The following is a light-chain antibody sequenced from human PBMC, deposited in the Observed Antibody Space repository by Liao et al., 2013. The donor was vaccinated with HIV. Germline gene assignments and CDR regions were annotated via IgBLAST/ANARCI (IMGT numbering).Light chain of an antibody. Sequence: SYELTQPPSVSVAPGQTARISCGGDSLGGYSVHWYQQKAGQAPSLVIYFHSDRPSGIPERFSGSNSGNTATLTISGTQSMDEADYSCQAWDRSTAVFGGGTKLTVL. CDR3: QAWDRSTAV. V-gene: IGLV3-21*01. CDR2: FHS. CDR1: SLGGYS. J-gene: IGLJ3*02.